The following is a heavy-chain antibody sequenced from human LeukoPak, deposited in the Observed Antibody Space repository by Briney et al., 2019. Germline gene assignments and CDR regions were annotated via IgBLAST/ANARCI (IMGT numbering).Heavy chain of an antibody. CDR3: AKDKPNPAHYFDY. D-gene: IGHD1-14*01. Sequence: HPGRSLRLSCAASGFTFSSYAMHWVRQAPGKGLEWVAVISYDGSNKYYADSVKGRFTISRDNSKNTLYLQMNSLRAEDTAVYYCAKDKPNPAHYFDYWGQGTLVTVSS. V-gene: IGHV3-30-3*01. CDR2: ISYDGSNK. J-gene: IGHJ4*02. CDR1: GFTFSSYA.